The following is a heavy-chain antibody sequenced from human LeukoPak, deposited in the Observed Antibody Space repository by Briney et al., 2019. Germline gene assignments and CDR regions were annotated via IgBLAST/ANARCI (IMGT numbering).Heavy chain of an antibody. Sequence: PSETLSLTCTVSGYSISSGYYWGWIRQPPGKGLEWIGSIYHSGSTYYNPSLKSRVTISVETSKNRFSLKLSSVTAADTAVYYCARVGSSYGRQKALTIDYWGQGTLVTVSS. CDR2: IYHSGST. V-gene: IGHV4-38-2*02. CDR3: ARVGSSYGRQKALTIDY. J-gene: IGHJ4*02. CDR1: GYSISSGYY. D-gene: IGHD5-18*01.